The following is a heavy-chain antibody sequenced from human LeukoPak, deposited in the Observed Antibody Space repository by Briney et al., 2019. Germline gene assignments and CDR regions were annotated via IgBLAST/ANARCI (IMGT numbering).Heavy chain of an antibody. J-gene: IGHJ3*02. V-gene: IGHV3-48*01. Sequence: GGSLRLSCAASGFTFSTYAMNWVRQAPGKGLEWASYISSSSSTIHYADSVKGRFIISRDYAKNSLYLQMNSLRAEDTAVYYCARDTHYYGSGSPAFDIWGQGTMVTVSS. CDR1: GFTFSTYA. D-gene: IGHD3-10*01. CDR2: ISSSSSTI. CDR3: ARDTHYYGSGSPAFDI.